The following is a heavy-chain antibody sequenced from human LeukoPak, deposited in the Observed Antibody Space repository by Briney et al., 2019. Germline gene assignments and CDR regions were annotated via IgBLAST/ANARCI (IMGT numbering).Heavy chain of an antibody. J-gene: IGHJ5*02. CDR3: ARAYCGGDCYRGWFDP. Sequence: SETLSLTCTVSGGSISSYYWSWIRQPPGKGLERIGYIYYSGSTNYNPSLKSRVTISVDMSKNQFSLKLSSVTAADTAVYYCARAYCGGDCYRGWFDPWGQGTLVTVSS. CDR1: GGSISSYY. D-gene: IGHD2-21*02. CDR2: IYYSGST. V-gene: IGHV4-59*01.